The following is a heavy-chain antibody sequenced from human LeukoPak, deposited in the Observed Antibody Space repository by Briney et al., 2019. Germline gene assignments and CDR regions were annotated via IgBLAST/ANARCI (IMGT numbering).Heavy chain of an antibody. CDR1: GFTFSSYA. J-gene: IGHJ4*02. CDR3: AKDMNYDFWSGYWADY. CDR2: ISGSGGST. Sequence: GGSLRLSCAASGFTFSSYAMSWVRQAPGKGLEWVSAISGSGGSTYYADSVKGRFTISRDNSKNTLYLQMNSLRAEDTAVYYCAKDMNYDFWSGYWADYWGQGTLVTVSS. D-gene: IGHD3-3*01. V-gene: IGHV3-23*01.